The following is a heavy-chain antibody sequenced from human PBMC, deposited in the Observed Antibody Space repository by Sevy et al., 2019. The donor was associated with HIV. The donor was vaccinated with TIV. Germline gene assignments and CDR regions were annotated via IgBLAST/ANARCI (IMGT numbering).Heavy chain of an antibody. Sequence: GGCLRLSCATSGFTFNSYAMSWVRQAPGKGLERVSTISTGGGFTYYADSVKGRFSISRDNFNNTLFLQINSLRADDTAMYYCAKHFLSPNYYGTQFDFWGQGTVVTVSS. CDR1: GFTFNSYA. D-gene: IGHD3-10*01. CDR3: AKHFLSPNYYGTQFDF. V-gene: IGHV3-23*01. CDR2: ISTGGGFT. J-gene: IGHJ4*02.